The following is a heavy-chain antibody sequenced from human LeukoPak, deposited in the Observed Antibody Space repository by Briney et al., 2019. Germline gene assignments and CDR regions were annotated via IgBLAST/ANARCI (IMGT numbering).Heavy chain of an antibody. CDR1: GFTFSSHA. Sequence: PGGSLRLSCGASGFTFSSHAMSWVRQTPERGLEWVSAITGGGDSAYYPDSVKGRFTISRDNSKNTLYLQMNNLGAEETVLYYCVSGDTGSGYYYWGQGTLVTVCS. CDR2: ITGGGDSA. V-gene: IGHV3-23*01. J-gene: IGHJ4*02. D-gene: IGHD3-3*01. CDR3: VSGDTGSGYYY.